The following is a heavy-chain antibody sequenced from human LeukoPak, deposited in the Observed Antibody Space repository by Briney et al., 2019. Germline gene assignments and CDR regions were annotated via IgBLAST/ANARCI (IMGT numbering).Heavy chain of an antibody. CDR3: AKDLDIVATITGN. V-gene: IGHV3-23*01. D-gene: IGHD5-12*01. J-gene: IGHJ4*02. CDR1: GFTFSSYA. Sequence: PGGSLRLSCAASGFTFSSYAMSWVRQAPGKGLEWVSGVSGSGGSTYYADSVKGRFTSSRDNSKNTLYLQMNSLRAEDTAVYYCAKDLDIVATITGNWGQGTLVTVSS. CDR2: VSGSGGST.